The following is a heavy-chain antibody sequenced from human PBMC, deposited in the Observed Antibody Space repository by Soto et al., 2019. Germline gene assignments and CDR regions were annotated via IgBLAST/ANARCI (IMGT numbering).Heavy chain of an antibody. Sequence: QVQLVQSGAEVKKPGASVKVSCKASGYTFTSYGISWVRQSPGQGLEWMGWISAYNGNTNYAQKLQGRVTMTTDTSTSKAYMELRSLRSDDTALYYCALVVTAIQGVYWFDPWGQGTLVTVSS. CDR3: ALVVTAIQGVYWFDP. V-gene: IGHV1-18*04. D-gene: IGHD2-21*02. CDR2: ISAYNGNT. J-gene: IGHJ5*02. CDR1: GYTFTSYG.